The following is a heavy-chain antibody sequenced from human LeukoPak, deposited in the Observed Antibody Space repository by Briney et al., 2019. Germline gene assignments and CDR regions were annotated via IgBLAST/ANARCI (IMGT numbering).Heavy chain of an antibody. CDR2: ISYDGFNK. V-gene: IGHV3-30*03. Sequence: GGSLRLSCAASGFTFSSYNMNWVRQAPGKGLEWVAIISYDGFNKEYGDSVKGRFTISRDNSKNTVYLQMNSLRVDDTAVYYCARDRSVGVLPAPPFDFWGQGTLVTVSS. CDR3: ARDRSVGVLPAPPFDF. CDR1: GFTFSSYN. J-gene: IGHJ4*02. D-gene: IGHD6-6*01.